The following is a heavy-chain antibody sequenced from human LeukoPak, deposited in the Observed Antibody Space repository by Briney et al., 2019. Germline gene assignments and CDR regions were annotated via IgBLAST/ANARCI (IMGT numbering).Heavy chain of an antibody. Sequence: GGSLRLSCAASGFTFSNAWMSWVRQAPGKGLEWVGRIKSKTDGGTTDYAAPVKGRFTISRDDSKNTLYLQMNSLKTEDTAVYYCTTGPGAVAGTVGFWDNWFDPWGQGTLVTVTS. D-gene: IGHD6-19*01. CDR3: TTGPGAVAGTVGFWDNWFDP. CDR1: GFTFSNAW. CDR2: IKSKTDGGTT. J-gene: IGHJ5*02. V-gene: IGHV3-15*01.